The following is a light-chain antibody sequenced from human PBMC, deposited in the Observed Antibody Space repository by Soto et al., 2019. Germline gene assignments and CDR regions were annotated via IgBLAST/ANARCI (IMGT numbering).Light chain of an antibody. CDR2: GTS. CDR1: QTVGRSY. CDR3: QQYDSTPPWT. Sequence: EVVLTQSPGIMYLSPGGRATLSCRASQTVGRSYLAWYQQKPGQAPRLLIFGTSTRATGIPDRFSGGGSGTEFTLTISRLDPEDFAVYYCQQYDSTPPWTFGQGTRVEVK. J-gene: IGKJ1*01. V-gene: IGKV3-20*01.